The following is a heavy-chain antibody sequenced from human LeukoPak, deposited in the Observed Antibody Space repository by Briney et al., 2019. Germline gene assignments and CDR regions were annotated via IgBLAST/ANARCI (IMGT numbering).Heavy chain of an antibody. J-gene: IGHJ4*02. CDR1: GFTFSSYN. CDR3: ALLCGSQTKIDC. V-gene: IGHV3-48*02. D-gene: IGHD1/OR15-1a*01. CDR2: ITSGGSTI. Sequence: PGGSLRLSCAASGFTFSSYNMNWVRQAPGKGLEWVSYITSGGSTIYYADSVKGRFTISRDNAKNSLYLQMNSLRDEDTAVYYCALLCGSQTKIDCWGQGTLVTVSS.